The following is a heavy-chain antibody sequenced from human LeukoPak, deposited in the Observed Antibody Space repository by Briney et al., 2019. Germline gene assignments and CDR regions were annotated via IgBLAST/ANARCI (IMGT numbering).Heavy chain of an antibody. CDR3: AIALRDGTSHSWFDP. J-gene: IGHJ5*02. V-gene: IGHV5-51*01. CDR1: GYSFTSYW. Sequence: GESLKISCKGSGYSFTSYWIGWVRQMPGKGLEWMGIIYPGDSDTRYSPSFQGQVTISADKSISTAYLQWSSLKASDTAMYYCAIALRDGTSHSWFDPWGQGTLVTVSS. D-gene: IGHD2-21*01. CDR2: IYPGDSDT.